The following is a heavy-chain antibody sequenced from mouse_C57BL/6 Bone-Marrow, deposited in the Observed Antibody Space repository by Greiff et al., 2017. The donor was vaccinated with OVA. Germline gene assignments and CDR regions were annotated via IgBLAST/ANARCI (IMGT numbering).Heavy chain of an antibody. J-gene: IGHJ2*01. CDR1: GYTFTSYG. Sequence: VQLQQSGAELARPGASVKLSCKASGYTFTSYGISWVKQRTGQGLEWIGEIYPGSGSTNYNEKFKSKATLTVDTSSSTAYMQLSSLTSEDSAVYYCAGLPYYFDYWGQGTTLTVSS. V-gene: IGHV1-81*01. CDR3: AGLPYYFDY. D-gene: IGHD2-2*01. CDR2: IYPGSGST.